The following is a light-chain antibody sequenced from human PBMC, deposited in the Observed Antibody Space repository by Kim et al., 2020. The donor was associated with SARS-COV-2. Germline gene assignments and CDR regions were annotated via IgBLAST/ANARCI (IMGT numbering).Light chain of an antibody. Sequence: SLSPGERATLSCRASQSVSRYLAWYQQKPGKAPRLLIYDSSNRATDIPARFSGSGSGTDFTLTISSLEPEDFAVYYCQQRSYWPRTFGQGTKLEI. V-gene: IGKV3-11*01. CDR1: QSVSRY. CDR3: QQRSYWPRT. CDR2: DSS. J-gene: IGKJ2*01.